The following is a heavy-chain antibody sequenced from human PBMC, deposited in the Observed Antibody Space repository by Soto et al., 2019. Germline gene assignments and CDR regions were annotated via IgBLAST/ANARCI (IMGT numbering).Heavy chain of an antibody. CDR2: ISYDGSNK. D-gene: IGHD6-19*01. CDR1: GFTFSSYG. J-gene: IGHJ4*02. V-gene: IGHV3-30*18. Sequence: LRLSCAASGFTFSSYGMHWARQAPGKGLEWVAVISYDGSNKYYADSVKGRFTISRDNSKNTLYLQMSSLRAEDTAVYYCAKDYSSGWYVDFDYWGQGTLVTVSS. CDR3: AKDYSSGWYVDFDY.